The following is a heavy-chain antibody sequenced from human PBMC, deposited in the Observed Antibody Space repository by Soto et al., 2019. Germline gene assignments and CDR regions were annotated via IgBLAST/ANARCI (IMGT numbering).Heavy chain of an antibody. V-gene: IGHV1-69*13. D-gene: IGHD6-6*01. CDR2: IIPIFGTA. Sequence: SVKVSCKASGGTFSSYAISWVRQAPGQGLEWMGGIIPIFGTANYAQKFQGRVTITADESTSTAYMEPSSLRSEDTAVYYCAISSIAARPVQFDYWGQGTLVTVSS. J-gene: IGHJ4*02. CDR1: GGTFSSYA. CDR3: AISSIAARPVQFDY.